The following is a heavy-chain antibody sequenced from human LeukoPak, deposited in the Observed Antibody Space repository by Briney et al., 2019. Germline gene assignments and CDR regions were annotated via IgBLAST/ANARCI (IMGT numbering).Heavy chain of an antibody. CDR2: IYTSGST. J-gene: IGHJ4*02. D-gene: IGHD6-19*01. V-gene: IGHV4-4*07. Sequence: SETLSLTCTVSGGSISSYYWSWIRQPAGKGLGWIGRIYTSGSTNYNPSLKSRVTMSVDTSKNQFSLKLSSVTAADTAVYYCARHDRYSSGWYYPFDYWGQGTLVTVSS. CDR3: ARHDRYSSGWYYPFDY. CDR1: GGSISSYY.